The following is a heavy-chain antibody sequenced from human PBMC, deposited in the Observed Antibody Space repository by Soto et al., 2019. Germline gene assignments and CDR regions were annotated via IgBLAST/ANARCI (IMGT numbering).Heavy chain of an antibody. CDR1: GASISDYF. D-gene: IGHD2-21*02. Sequence: SETLSLTCTVAGASISDYFWAWIRQPPGKGLEWIGYFYYGETTNKKSSLNSRFTVSVDTSKSQFSLKVTSVTTADTAVYYCARGTYCGSDCYWTLDYWGQGKMVT. CDR2: FYYGETT. CDR3: ARGTYCGSDCYWTLDY. J-gene: IGHJ4*02. V-gene: IGHV4-59*01.